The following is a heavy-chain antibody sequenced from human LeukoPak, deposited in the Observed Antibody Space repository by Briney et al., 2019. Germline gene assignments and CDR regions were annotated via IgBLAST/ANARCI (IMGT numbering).Heavy chain of an antibody. D-gene: IGHD1-14*01. J-gene: IGHJ6*03. V-gene: IGHV3-9*01. Sequence: SLRLSCAASGFTFDDYAMHWVRQAPGKGLEWVSGISWNSGSIGYADSVKGRFTISRDNAKNSLYLQMNSLRAEDTALYYCAKEAPRTRGYYYYRDVWGKGTTVTVSS. CDR3: AKEAPRTRGYYYYRDV. CDR2: ISWNSGSI. CDR1: GFTFDDYA.